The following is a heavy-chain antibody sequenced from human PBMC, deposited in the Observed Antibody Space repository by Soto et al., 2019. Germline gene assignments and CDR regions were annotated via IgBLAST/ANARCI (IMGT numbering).Heavy chain of an antibody. CDR1: GYSFTSYW. J-gene: IGHJ6*02. CDR2: IDPSDSYT. D-gene: IGHD6-19*01. CDR3: ARHPRSGWGGENYYYGMDV. Sequence: PGESLKISCKGSGYSFTSYWISWVRQMPGKGLEWTGRIDPSDSYTNYSPSFQGHVTISADKSISTAYLQWSSLKASDTAMYYCARHPRSGWGGENYYYGMDVWGQGTTVTVSS. V-gene: IGHV5-10-1*01.